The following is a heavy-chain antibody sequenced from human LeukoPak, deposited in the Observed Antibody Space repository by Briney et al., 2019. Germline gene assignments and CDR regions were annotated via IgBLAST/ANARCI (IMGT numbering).Heavy chain of an antibody. J-gene: IGHJ5*02. CDR3: ARPPGIAAAWFDP. CDR2: IDNIGST. CDR1: GGSISSSSYN. D-gene: IGHD6-13*01. Sequence: PSETLSLTCTVSGGSISSSSYNWAWIRQPPGKGLEWIGNIDNIGSTYYNPSLPSRVTISVDKSKDQLSLKLNSVTATDTAIYYCARPPGIAAAWFDPWGQGTLVTVSS. V-gene: IGHV4-39*01.